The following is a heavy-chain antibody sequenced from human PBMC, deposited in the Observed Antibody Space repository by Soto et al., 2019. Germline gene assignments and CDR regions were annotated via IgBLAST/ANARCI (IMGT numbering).Heavy chain of an antibody. Sequence: QVQLVESGGGVVQPGRSLRLSCAASGFTFSSYGMHWVRQAPGKGLEWVAVIWYDGSNKYYADSVKGRFTISRDNSKNTLYLQMNSLRDEDTAVYYCARDTQVGFDYWGQGTLVTVSS. CDR1: GFTFSSYG. CDR2: IWYDGSNK. CDR3: ARDTQVGFDY. V-gene: IGHV3-33*01. D-gene: IGHD2-2*01. J-gene: IGHJ4*02.